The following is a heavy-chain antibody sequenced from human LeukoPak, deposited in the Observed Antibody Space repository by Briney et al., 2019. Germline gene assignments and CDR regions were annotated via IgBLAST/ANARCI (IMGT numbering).Heavy chain of an antibody. D-gene: IGHD3-3*01. CDR1: GFTVSSNY. V-gene: IGHV3-53*01. CDR3: ASRDDFWSGYYTY. CDR2: IYSGGST. J-gene: IGHJ4*02. Sequence: GGSLRLSCAASGFTVSSNYMSWVRQAPGKGLERVSVIYSGGSTYYADSVKGRFTISRDNSKNTLYLQMNSLRAEDTAVYYCASRDDFWSGYYTYWGQGTLVTVSS.